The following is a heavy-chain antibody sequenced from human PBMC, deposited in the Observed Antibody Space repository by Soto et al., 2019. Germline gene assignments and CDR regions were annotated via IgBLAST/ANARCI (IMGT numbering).Heavy chain of an antibody. CDR2: ISPYNGNT. J-gene: IGHJ6*02. CDR1: GYPFTSYG. Sequence: ASVKVSCKTSGYPFTSYGIGWVRQAPGQGLEWMAWISPYNGNTYYAQKFQGRVTITRDTSASTAYMELSSLRSEDTAVYYCARGVVAAIYYYYGMDVWGQ. V-gene: IGHV1-18*01. CDR3: ARGVVAAIYYYYGMDV. D-gene: IGHD2-15*01.